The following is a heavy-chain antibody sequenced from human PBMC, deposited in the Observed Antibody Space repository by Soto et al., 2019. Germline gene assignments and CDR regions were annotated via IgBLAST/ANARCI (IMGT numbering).Heavy chain of an antibody. J-gene: IGHJ4*02. CDR3: ARERSQLDY. CDR2: IYYSGST. CDR1: CGTISDGGCY. V-gene: IGHV4-30-4*01. Sequence: LSHPRTVFCGTISDGGCYRIWIRQPPGKGLEWIGYIYYSGSTYYNPSLKSRVTISVDTSKNQFSLKLSSVTAADTAVDYCARERSQLDYWGQGTLVTVSS.